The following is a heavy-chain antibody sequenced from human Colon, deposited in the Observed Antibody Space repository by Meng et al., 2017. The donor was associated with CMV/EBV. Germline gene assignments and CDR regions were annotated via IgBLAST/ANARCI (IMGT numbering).Heavy chain of an antibody. J-gene: IGHJ6*02. CDR1: GFTFSSYS. V-gene: IGHV3-21*01. D-gene: IGHD1-1*01. CDR2: ISSSSSYI. Sequence: GGSLRLSCAASGFTFSSYSMNWVRQAPGKGLEWVSSISSSSSYIYYADSVKGRFTISRDNAKNSLYLQMNSLRAEDTAVYYCATGGVVQLDPMDVWGQGTTVTVSS. CDR3: ATGGVVQLDPMDV.